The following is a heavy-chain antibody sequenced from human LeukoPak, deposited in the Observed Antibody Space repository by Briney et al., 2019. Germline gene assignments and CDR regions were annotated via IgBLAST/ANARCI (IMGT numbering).Heavy chain of an antibody. CDR2: ISYDGSNK. CDR1: GFTFSSYG. V-gene: IGHV3-30*18. D-gene: IGHD1-26*01. J-gene: IGHJ4*02. Sequence: GGSLRLSCAASGFTFSSYGMHRVRQAPGKGLEWVAVISYDGSNKYYADSVKGRFTISRDNSKDTLYLQMNSLRAEDTAVYYCAKHSGSYPDYWGQGTLVTVSS. CDR3: AKHSGSYPDY.